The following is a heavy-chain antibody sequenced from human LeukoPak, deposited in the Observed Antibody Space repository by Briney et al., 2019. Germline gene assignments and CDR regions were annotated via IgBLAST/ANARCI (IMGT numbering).Heavy chain of an antibody. J-gene: IGHJ4*02. CDR3: ARGAGGWLQFHFDY. Sequence: ASETLSLTCAVYGGSFSGYYWSWIRQPPGKGLEWIGEINHSGSTNYNPSLKSRVTISVDTSKNQFSLKLSSVTAADTAVYYCARGAGGWLQFHFDYWGQGTLVTVSS. CDR2: INHSGST. V-gene: IGHV4-34*01. CDR1: GGSFSGYY. D-gene: IGHD5-12*01.